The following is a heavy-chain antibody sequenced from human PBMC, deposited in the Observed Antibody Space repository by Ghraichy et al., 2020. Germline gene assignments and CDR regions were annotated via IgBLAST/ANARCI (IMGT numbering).Heavy chain of an antibody. CDR3: ARAHGGNYFDY. CDR1: GFTFSSYS. D-gene: IGHD4-23*01. V-gene: IGHV3-21*01. J-gene: IGHJ4*02. CDR2: ISSSSSYI. Sequence: GESLNISCAASGFTFSSYSMNWVRQAPGKGLEWVSSISSSSSYIYYADSVKGRFTISRDNAKNSLYLQMNSLRAEDTAVYYCARAHGGNYFDYWGQGTLVTVSS.